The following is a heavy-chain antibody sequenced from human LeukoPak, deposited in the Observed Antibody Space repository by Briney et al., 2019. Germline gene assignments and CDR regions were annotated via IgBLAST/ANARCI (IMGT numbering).Heavy chain of an antibody. Sequence: GGSLRLSCAASGFTFSSYWMHWVRQAPGKGLVWVSRINSDGSSTSYADSVKGRFTISRDNAKNTLYLQMNSLRAEDTAVYYCARVSSSSWWPPEPIDYWGQGTLVTVSS. CDR2: INSDGSST. D-gene: IGHD6-13*01. V-gene: IGHV3-74*01. CDR1: GFTFSSYW. J-gene: IGHJ4*02. CDR3: ARVSSSSWWPPEPIDY.